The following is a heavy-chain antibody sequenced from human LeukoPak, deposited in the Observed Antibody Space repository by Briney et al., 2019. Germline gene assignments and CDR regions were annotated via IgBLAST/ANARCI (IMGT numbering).Heavy chain of an antibody. CDR2: IIPIFGTA. CDR3: ARGPTVRVWYFDL. CDR1: GGTFSSYA. Sequence: SVKVSCKASGGTFSSYAISWVRQAPGQGLEWMGGIIPIFGTANYAQKFQGRVTITADESTSTAYMELSSLRSDDTAVYYCARGPTVRVWYFDLWGRGTLVTVSS. V-gene: IGHV1-69*13. D-gene: IGHD4-17*01. J-gene: IGHJ2*01.